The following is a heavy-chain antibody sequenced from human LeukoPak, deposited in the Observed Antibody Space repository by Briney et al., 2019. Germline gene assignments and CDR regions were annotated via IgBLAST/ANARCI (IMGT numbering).Heavy chain of an antibody. CDR3: AKVPTSFYTASWGFDN. V-gene: IGHV3-23*01. CDR1: GFTFSSYA. D-gene: IGHD5-18*01. Sequence: VQPGGSLRLSCAASGFTFSSYAMSWVRQAPGKGLEWVSAISGSESSTYYVDSVRGRFTISRDNSKNTLYLQMNSLRSEDTAVYYCAKVPTSFYTASWGFDNWGQGTLVTVSS. CDR2: ISGSESST. J-gene: IGHJ4*02.